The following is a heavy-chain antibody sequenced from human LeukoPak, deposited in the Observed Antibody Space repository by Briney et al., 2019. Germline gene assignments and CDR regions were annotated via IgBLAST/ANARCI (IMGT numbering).Heavy chain of an antibody. CDR2: IYSGGST. J-gene: IGHJ5*02. CDR1: GFTVSSDY. V-gene: IGHV3-53*05. Sequence: GGSLRLSCAASGFTVSSDYMSWVRQAPGKGLEWVSVIYSGGSTYYADSVKGRFTISRDKSKNTVYLQMNSLRFEVTAMYYCERDWFDPWGQGNLVTVSS. CDR3: ERDWFDP.